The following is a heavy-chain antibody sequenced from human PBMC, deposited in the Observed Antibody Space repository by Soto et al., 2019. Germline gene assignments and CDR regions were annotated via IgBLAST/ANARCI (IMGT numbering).Heavy chain of an antibody. V-gene: IGHV4-39*01. CDR3: ASHGAYSSSVYYYYGMDV. CDR1: GGAINSTVYY. CDR2: SNYGGST. Sequence: PSETLSLTCTVSGGAINSTVYYWGWIRQPPGKGLEWIGSSNYGGSTYYSPSLQSRVTISLDTAKNHFSLNLRSVTAADTAVYYCASHGAYSSSVYYYYGMDVWGQGTTVTVSS. J-gene: IGHJ6*02. D-gene: IGHD3-16*01.